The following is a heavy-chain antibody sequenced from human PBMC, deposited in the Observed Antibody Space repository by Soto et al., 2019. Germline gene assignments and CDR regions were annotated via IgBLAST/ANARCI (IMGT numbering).Heavy chain of an antibody. D-gene: IGHD6-13*01. CDR2: ISYDGSNK. J-gene: IGHJ6*02. CDR1: GFTFSSYA. CDR3: ARDHPAAGNKYYYYGMDV. Sequence: GGSLRLSCAASGFTFSSYAMHWVRQAPGKGLEWVAVISYDGSNKYYADSVKGRFTISRDNSKNTLYLQMNSLRAEDTAVYYCARDHPAAGNKYYYYGMDVWGQGTTVTVS. V-gene: IGHV3-30-3*01.